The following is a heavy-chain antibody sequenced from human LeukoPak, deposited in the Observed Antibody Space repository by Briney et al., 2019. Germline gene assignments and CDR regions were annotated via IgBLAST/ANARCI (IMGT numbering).Heavy chain of an antibody. CDR3: ARAPGDSSSWLESAFDI. Sequence: SVKVSCKTSGATFRSYAISWVRQAPGQGLEWMGRIIPILTITNYAQKFQGRVTITADKSTSTAYMDLSSLRSEDTAVYYCARAPGDSSSWLESAFDIWGQGTMVTVSS. CDR1: GATFRSYA. D-gene: IGHD6-13*01. CDR2: IIPILTIT. J-gene: IGHJ3*02. V-gene: IGHV1-69*04.